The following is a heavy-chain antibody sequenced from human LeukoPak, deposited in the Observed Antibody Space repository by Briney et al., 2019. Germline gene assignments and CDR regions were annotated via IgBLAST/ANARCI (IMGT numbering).Heavy chain of an antibody. J-gene: IGHJ6*03. D-gene: IGHD2-2*01. V-gene: IGHV1-69*05. CDR1: GGTFSDYA. Sequence: SVKVSCKASGGTFSDYALSWVRQAPGQVLEWMGGITPVFATATYAQKFQGRVTITRDESTSTAYMELSSLRFEDTAVYYCAKTLSTCSSTSCSFPYYYYYMDVWGKGTTVTVSS. CDR3: AKTLSTCSSTSCSFPYYYYYMDV. CDR2: ITPVFATA.